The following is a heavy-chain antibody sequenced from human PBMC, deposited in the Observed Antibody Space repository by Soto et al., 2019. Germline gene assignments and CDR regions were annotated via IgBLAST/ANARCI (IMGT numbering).Heavy chain of an antibody. Sequence: SETLSLTCTVSGASISSDSYYWSWIRQHPGKGLEWIGFISYSGSTYYNASLKSRFTISVDTSRNQFSLKLSSVTAADTAVYYCARGRRKYQLPPQPPDYWGQGTLVTVSS. CDR1: GASISSDSYY. V-gene: IGHV4-31*03. CDR3: ARGRRKYQLPPQPPDY. D-gene: IGHD2-2*01. J-gene: IGHJ4*02. CDR2: ISYSGST.